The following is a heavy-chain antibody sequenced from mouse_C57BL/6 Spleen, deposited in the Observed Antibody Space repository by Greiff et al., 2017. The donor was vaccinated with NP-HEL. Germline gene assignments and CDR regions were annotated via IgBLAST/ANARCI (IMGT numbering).Heavy chain of an antibody. V-gene: IGHV1-42*01. CDR1: GYSFTGYY. Sequence: EVQLQQSGPELVKPGASVKISCKASGYSFTGYYMNWVKQSPEKSLEWIGEINPSTGGTTYNQKFKAKATLTVDKSSSTAYMQLKSLTSEDSAVYYCARGGVVNFDYWGQGTTLTVSS. CDR3: ARGGVVNFDY. D-gene: IGHD1-1*01. CDR2: INPSTGGT. J-gene: IGHJ2*01.